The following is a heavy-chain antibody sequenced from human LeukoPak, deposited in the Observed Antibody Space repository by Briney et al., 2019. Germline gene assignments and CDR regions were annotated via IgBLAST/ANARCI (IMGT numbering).Heavy chain of an antibody. CDR2: IYVDGRTT. CDR3: IRDFRSADL. CDR1: GFTFSNYW. V-gene: IGHV3-74*01. Sequence: GGSLRLSCVASGFTFSNYWMHWVRQPPGKGLVWVTRIYVDGRTTNYADSVKGRFTISRDNAKNTVYLEMNSLSVEDTATYYCIRDFRSADLWGQGTLVTVTS. J-gene: IGHJ5*02.